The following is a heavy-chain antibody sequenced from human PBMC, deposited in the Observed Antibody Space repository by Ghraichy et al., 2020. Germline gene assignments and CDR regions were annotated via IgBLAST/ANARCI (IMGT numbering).Heavy chain of an antibody. D-gene: IGHD2-8*02. Sequence: GGSLRLSCAASGFTFSSYAMSWVRQAPGKGLEWVSVISGSGGSTYYADSVKGRFTISRDNSKNTLYLQMNSLRAEDTAVYYCAKGSEDFVLVVYATFYYYMDVWGKGTTVTVSS. CDR2: ISGSGGST. V-gene: IGHV3-23*01. CDR3: AKGSEDFVLVVYATFYYYMDV. CDR1: GFTFSSYA. J-gene: IGHJ6*03.